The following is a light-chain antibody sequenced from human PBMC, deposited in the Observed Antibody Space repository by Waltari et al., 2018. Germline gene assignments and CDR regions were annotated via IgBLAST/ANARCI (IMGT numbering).Light chain of an antibody. CDR3: QQYYSKRT. J-gene: IGKJ1*01. CDR1: QSVLYSSNDKNY. V-gene: IGKV4-1*01. CDR2: WAS. Sequence: DIVMTQSPDYLAVSLGERATINCKSSQSVLYSSNDKNYLAWYQQKPGQPPKLLIYWASTRQSVVPDRFSGSGSGTDFTLTISSLQAEDVAVYYCQQYYSKRTFGQGTKVEI.